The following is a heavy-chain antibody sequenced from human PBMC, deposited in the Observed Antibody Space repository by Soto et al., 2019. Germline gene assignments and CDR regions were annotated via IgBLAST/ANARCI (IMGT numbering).Heavy chain of an antibody. CDR1: GFTFRDHW. V-gene: IGHV3-74*01. D-gene: IGHD6-19*01. CDR3: ARGYSSGPDY. J-gene: IGHJ4*02. CDR2: INSDGSTT. Sequence: GGSLRLSCAASGFTFRDHWMHWVRQAPGKGLVWVSRINSDGSTTTYADSVKGRFTISRDNAKSTLYLQLNSLRAEDTALYYCARGYSSGPDYWGQGTLVTVS.